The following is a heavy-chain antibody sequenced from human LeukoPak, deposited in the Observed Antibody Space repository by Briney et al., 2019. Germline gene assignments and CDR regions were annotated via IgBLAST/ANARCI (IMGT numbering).Heavy chain of an antibody. CDR2: IYYSGST. V-gene: IGHV4-30-4*01. J-gene: IGHJ4*02. D-gene: IGHD1-7*01. CDR1: GGSISSGDYY. CDR3: ARLDISGTTPRFDY. Sequence: SETPSLTCTVSGGSISSGDYYWSWIRQPPGKGLEWIGYIYYSGSTYYNPSLKSRVTISVDTSKNQFSLKLSSVTAADTAVYDCARLDISGTTPRFDYWGQGTLVTVSS.